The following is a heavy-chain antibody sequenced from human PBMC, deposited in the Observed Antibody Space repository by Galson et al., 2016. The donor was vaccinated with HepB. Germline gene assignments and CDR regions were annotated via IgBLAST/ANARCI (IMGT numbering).Heavy chain of an antibody. CDR2: ISHSSDLI. J-gene: IGHJ5*02. V-gene: IGHV3-48*01. CDR3: ARGRINWDNWFDP. CDR1: GFTFTNYW. D-gene: IGHD7-27*01. Sequence: SLRLSCAASGFTFTNYWMSWVRQAPGKGLEWVSYISHSSDLIHYTDSVKGRFTISRDNAKNSLYLQMNSLRAEDTAVYYCARGRINWDNWFDPWGQGALSPSRQ.